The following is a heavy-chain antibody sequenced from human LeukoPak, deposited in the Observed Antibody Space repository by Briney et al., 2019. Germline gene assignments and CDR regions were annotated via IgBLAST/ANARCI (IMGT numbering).Heavy chain of an antibody. CDR3: ARGRRLYYYDSSGYSRAEYFQH. Sequence: SETLSLTCTVSGYSISSGYYWGWIRQPPGKGLEWIGSIYHSGSTYYNPSLKSRVTISVDTSKNQFSLKLSSVTAADTAVYYCARGRRLYYYDSSGYSRAEYFQHWGQGTLVTVSS. D-gene: IGHD3-22*01. V-gene: IGHV4-38-2*02. CDR1: GYSISSGYY. CDR2: IYHSGST. J-gene: IGHJ1*01.